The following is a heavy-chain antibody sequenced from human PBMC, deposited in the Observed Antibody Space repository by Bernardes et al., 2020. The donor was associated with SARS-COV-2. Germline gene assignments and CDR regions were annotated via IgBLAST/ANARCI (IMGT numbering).Heavy chain of an antibody. D-gene: IGHD3-3*01. CDR3: ARAPYYDFWSGYGYYFDY. CDR1: GFTFSSYS. V-gene: IGHV3-48*04. CDR2: ISSSSSTI. J-gene: IGHJ4*02. Sequence: GGSLRLSCAASGFTFSSYSMNWVRQAPGKGLEWVSYISSSSSTIYYADSVKGRFTISRDNAKNSLYLQMNSLRAEDTAVYYCARAPYYDFWSGYGYYFDYWGQGTLVTVSS.